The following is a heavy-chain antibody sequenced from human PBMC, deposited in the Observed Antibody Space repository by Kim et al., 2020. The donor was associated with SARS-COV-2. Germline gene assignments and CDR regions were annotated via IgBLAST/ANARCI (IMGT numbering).Heavy chain of an antibody. V-gene: IGHV3-23*01. Sequence: GGSLRLSCATSGFTFSSFAMSWVRQAPGKGLEWASTISTTGSNTFYADSVKGRFTISRDNSKNTLYLQLNSLRVEDTAIYYCAKARNGGATAADYWGQGTLVPVSS. D-gene: IGHD2-21*02. CDR1: GFTFSSFA. CDR3: AKARNGGATAADY. J-gene: IGHJ4*02. CDR2: ISTTGSNT.